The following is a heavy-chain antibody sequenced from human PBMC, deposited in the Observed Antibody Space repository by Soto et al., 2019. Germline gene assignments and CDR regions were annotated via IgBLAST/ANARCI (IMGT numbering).Heavy chain of an antibody. CDR2: LIPIFRSA. CDR1: GGTFSTYA. Sequence: QVQLVQSGAEVKKPGSSVKVSCKSSGGTFSTYAISWVRQAPGQGLEWMGALIPIFRSANYAQKFQGRVTITADEFTTTAYMELSSLRSDDTAIYFCARRDSKYDSAGYPPFDSWGQGTLVTVSS. V-gene: IGHV1-69*01. CDR3: ARRDSKYDSAGYPPFDS. D-gene: IGHD3-22*01. J-gene: IGHJ5*01.